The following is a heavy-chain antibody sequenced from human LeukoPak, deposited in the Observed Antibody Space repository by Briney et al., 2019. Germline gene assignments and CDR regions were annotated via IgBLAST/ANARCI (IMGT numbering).Heavy chain of an antibody. D-gene: IGHD6-6*01. Sequence: GASVKVSCKASGGTFSSYAISWVRQAPGQGLEWMGRIIPIFGIANYAQKFQGRVTITADKSTSTAYMELSSLRSEDTAVYYCARRVGSSPDYYYGMDVWGQATTVTVSS. CDR3: ARRVGSSPDYYYGMDV. CDR1: GGTFSSYA. CDR2: IIPIFGIA. J-gene: IGHJ6*02. V-gene: IGHV1-69*04.